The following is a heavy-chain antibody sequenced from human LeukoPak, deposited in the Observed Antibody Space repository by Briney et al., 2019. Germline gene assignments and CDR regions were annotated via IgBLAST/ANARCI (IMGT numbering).Heavy chain of an antibody. CDR3: ARHSEAAAAGFNWFDP. V-gene: IGHV5-51*01. J-gene: IGHJ5*02. Sequence: GESLKISCKGSGYSFTSYWIGWVRQMPGKGLEWMGIIYPGDSGTRYSPSFQGQVTISADKSISTAYLQWSSLKASDTAMYYCARHSEAAAAGFNWFDPWGQGTLVTVSS. CDR2: IYPGDSGT. CDR1: GYSFTSYW. D-gene: IGHD6-13*01.